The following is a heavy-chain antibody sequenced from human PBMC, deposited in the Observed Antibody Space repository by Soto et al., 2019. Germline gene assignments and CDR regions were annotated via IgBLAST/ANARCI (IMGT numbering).Heavy chain of an antibody. CDR3: ARSSRSYFDY. Sequence: QVQLQESGPGLVKPSQTLSLTCTVSGGSISRSGYFWSWIRQHPGKGLEWIGYIYDSGSTYYNPSLKSRVSLSVDTSKNQFSLNLTSVTAADTAMYYCARSSRSYFDYWGQEPWSPSPQ. J-gene: IGHJ4*01. CDR2: IYDSGST. CDR1: GGSISRSGYF. V-gene: IGHV4-31*03.